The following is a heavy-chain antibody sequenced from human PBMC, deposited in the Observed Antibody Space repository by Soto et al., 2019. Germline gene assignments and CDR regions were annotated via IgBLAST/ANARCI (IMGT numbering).Heavy chain of an antibody. Sequence: SGPTLVNPTQTLTLTCTFSGFSLSTSGVGVGWIRQPPGKALEWLALIYWDDDKRYSPSLKSRLTITKDTSKNQVVLTMTNMDPVDTATYYCAHSRSYYDFWSGYYGWFDPWGQGTLVTGSS. J-gene: IGHJ5*02. V-gene: IGHV2-5*02. CDR3: AHSRSYYDFWSGYYGWFDP. D-gene: IGHD3-3*01. CDR2: IYWDDDK. CDR1: GFSLSTSGVG.